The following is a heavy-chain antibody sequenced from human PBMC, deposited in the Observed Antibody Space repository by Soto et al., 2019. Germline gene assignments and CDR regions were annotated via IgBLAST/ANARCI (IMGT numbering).Heavy chain of an antibody. D-gene: IGHD1-1*01. Sequence: DSVKGRFTISRDNSKNTVYLQMNSLRADDTAVYYCARQPVRTGATDMVDYWGQGTLVTVSS. CDR3: ARQPVRTGATDMVDY. J-gene: IGHJ4*02. V-gene: IGHV3-23*01.